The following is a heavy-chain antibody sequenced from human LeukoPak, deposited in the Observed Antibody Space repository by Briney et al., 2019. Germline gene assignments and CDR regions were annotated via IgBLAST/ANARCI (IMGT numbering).Heavy chain of an antibody. CDR1: GFTFSTYS. CDR3: VIGFHYGLDV. CDR2: ISTSGSTI. D-gene: IGHD3-10*01. Sequence: GGSLRVYCAASGFTFSTYSMNWVRQAPGKGLDWVSYISTSGSTIYYADSVKGRFTISRDNAKNSLSLEMNSLRADDTAVYYCVIGFHYGLDVWGQGTTVTVSS. J-gene: IGHJ6*02. V-gene: IGHV3-48*04.